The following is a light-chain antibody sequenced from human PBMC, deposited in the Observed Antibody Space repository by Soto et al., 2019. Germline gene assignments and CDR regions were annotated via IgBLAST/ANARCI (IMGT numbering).Light chain of an antibody. CDR2: DVS. V-gene: IGLV2-14*01. J-gene: IGLJ1*01. Sequence: QSVLTQPASVSGSPGQSITISCTGTSSDVGGYNYVSWYQQHPGKAPKLMIYDVSNRPSGVSNRFSGSKSGNTASLTISGIQAEDEADYYCSSYTSSSTLDVFGTGTKVTGL. CDR1: SSDVGGYNY. CDR3: SSYTSSSTLDV.